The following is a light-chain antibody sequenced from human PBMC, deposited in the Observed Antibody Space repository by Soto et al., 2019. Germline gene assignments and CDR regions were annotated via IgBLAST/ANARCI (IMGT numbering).Light chain of an antibody. CDR1: QSVSSY. J-gene: IGKJ4*01. V-gene: IGKV3-11*01. CDR3: QQSSNWPLT. Sequence: EIVLTQSPATLSLSPGERATLSCRASQSVSSYLAWYQQKPGQAPRLLIYDASNRATGIPARFSSSGSGTDFTLTISSLEPEDFAVYYCQQSSNWPLTFGGGTKVEIK. CDR2: DAS.